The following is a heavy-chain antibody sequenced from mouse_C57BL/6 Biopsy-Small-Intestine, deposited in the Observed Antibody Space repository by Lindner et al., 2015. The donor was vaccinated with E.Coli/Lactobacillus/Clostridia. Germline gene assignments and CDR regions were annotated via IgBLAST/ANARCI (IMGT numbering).Heavy chain of an antibody. CDR1: GYTFISYG. J-gene: IGHJ2*01. CDR2: IHPGSLST. V-gene: IGHV1-81*01. Sequence: VQLQESGPELARPGASVKLSCKASGYTFISYGLSWVKERTGQGLEWIGEIHPGSLSTFYNEKFEGKATLTADKSSSTAYMELRSLTSEDSAVYFCARGDSLDYWGQGTNITVSS. CDR3: ARGDSLDY.